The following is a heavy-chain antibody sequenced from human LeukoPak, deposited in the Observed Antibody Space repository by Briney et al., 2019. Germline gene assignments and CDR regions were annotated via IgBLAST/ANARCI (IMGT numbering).Heavy chain of an antibody. CDR1: GGSISNNY. D-gene: IGHD3-10*01. CDR3: ARVTLRGVLVD. V-gene: IGHV4-4*07. CDR2: IYSSGST. Sequence: SDTQPLTCTVSGGSISNNYWACIRQPAGPGLEWIGRIYSSGSTIYNPSLSSRVTMSVDMSKNQFSLRLSSVTAADTAVYYCARVTLRGVLVDWGQGTLVTVSS. J-gene: IGHJ4*02.